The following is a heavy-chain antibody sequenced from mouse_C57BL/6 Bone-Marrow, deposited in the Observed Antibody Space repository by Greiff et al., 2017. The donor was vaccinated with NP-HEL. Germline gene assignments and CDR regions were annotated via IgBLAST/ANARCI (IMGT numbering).Heavy chain of an antibody. J-gene: IGHJ3*01. D-gene: IGHD1-1*01. CDR2: ISSGGSYT. V-gene: IGHV5-6*01. CDR1: GFTFSSYG. Sequence: EVQLQESGGDLVKPGGSLKLSCAASGFTFSSYGMSWVRQTPDKRLEWVATISSGGSYTYYPDSVKGRFTISRDNAKNTLYLQMSSLKSEDTAMYYCARRGYYGSSPFAYWGQGTLVTVSA. CDR3: ARRGYYGSSPFAY.